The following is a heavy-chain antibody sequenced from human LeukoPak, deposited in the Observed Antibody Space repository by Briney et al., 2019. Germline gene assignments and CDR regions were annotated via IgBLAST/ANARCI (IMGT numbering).Heavy chain of an antibody. CDR3: ARDQEGFDY. V-gene: IGHV1-46*01. CDR1: GYTFTSNY. Sequence: ASVNVSCKASGYTFTSNYIHWVRQAPGQGLEWMGMIYPRDGSTSYAQKFQGRVTVTRDTSTSTVHMELRGLRSEDTAVYYCARDQEGFDYWGQGTLVTVSS. J-gene: IGHJ4*02. CDR2: IYPRDGST.